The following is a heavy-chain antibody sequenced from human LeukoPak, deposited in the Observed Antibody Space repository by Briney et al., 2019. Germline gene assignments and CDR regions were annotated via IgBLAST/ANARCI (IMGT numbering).Heavy chain of an antibody. J-gene: IGHJ4*02. CDR3: ARDGSLPDY. V-gene: IGHV3-74*01. CDR2: INGDGSGT. Sequence: GGSLRLSCAASGFTFSSHWMHWVRQPPGKGLVWVSRINGDGSGTSYADSVKGRFTVSRDNAKNTLYLQMNSLRAEDTAVYFCARDGSLPDYWGQGTLVTVSS. CDR1: GFTFSSHW.